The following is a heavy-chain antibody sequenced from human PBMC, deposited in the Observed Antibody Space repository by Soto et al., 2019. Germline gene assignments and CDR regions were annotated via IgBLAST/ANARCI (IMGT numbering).Heavy chain of an antibody. CDR3: ARGDYGDYGRFDP. Sequence: QVQLVQSGAEVKKPGSSVKVSCKASGGTFSSYTISWVRQAPGQGLEWMGRIIPILGIANYAQKFQGRVTMTADKSTSTAYMELSSLRSEDTAVYYCARGDYGDYGRFDPWGQGTLVTVSS. J-gene: IGHJ5*02. CDR2: IIPILGIA. D-gene: IGHD4-17*01. V-gene: IGHV1-69*02. CDR1: GGTFSSYT.